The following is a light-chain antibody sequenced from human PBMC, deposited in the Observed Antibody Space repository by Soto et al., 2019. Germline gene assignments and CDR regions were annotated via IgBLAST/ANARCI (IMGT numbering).Light chain of an antibody. V-gene: IGKV3-20*01. CDR2: GAS. Sequence: EIVLTQSPGTLSLSPGEGATLSCRASQSFSSSYLAWYQQKPGQAPRLLIYGASSRATGIPDRFSGSGSGTDFTLTISRLEPEDFAVYYCQQYGTSITFGQGTRLEI. CDR1: QSFSSSY. J-gene: IGKJ5*01. CDR3: QQYGTSIT.